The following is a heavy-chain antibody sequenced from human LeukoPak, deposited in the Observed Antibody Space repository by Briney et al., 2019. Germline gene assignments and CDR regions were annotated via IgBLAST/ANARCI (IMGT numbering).Heavy chain of an antibody. D-gene: IGHD5-24*01. CDR3: ATGDGYNPFDY. V-gene: IGHV4-4*07. CDR1: GGSFSSYY. Sequence: PSETLSLTCTVSGGSFSSYYWSWIRQPAGKGLEWIGRIYTSGSTNYNSSLKSRVTMSVDTSKNQVSLKLSSVTAADTAVYYCATGDGYNPFDYWGQGTLVTVSS. J-gene: IGHJ4*02. CDR2: IYTSGST.